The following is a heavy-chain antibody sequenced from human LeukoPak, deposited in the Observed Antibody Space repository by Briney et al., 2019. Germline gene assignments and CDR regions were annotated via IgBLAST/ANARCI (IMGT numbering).Heavy chain of an antibody. CDR1: GFTFSTYS. J-gene: IGHJ4*02. Sequence: PGGSLRLSCAASGFTFSTYSMIWVRQAPGTGLEWLSYISSSSNPIYYADSVKGRFTVSRDNAKNSLYLQMNSLRAEDTAVYYCARDRHSTVDYWGQGTLVTVSS. CDR2: ISSSSNPI. D-gene: IGHD6-13*01. CDR3: ARDRHSTVDY. V-gene: IGHV3-48*01.